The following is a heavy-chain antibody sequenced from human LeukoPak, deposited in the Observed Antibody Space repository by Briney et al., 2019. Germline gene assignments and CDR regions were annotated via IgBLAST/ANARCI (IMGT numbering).Heavy chain of an antibody. V-gene: IGHV4-31*03. CDR2: IYYSGST. CDR1: GGSISSGGYY. D-gene: IGHD3-22*01. J-gene: IGHJ4*02. Sequence: SETLSLTCTVSGGSISSGGYYWSWIRQHPGKGLEWIGYIYYSGSTYYNPSLKSRVTISVDTSKNQFSLKLSSVTAVDTAVYYCASAYYYDSSGYYYFDYWGQGTLVTVSS. CDR3: ASAYYYDSSGYYYFDY.